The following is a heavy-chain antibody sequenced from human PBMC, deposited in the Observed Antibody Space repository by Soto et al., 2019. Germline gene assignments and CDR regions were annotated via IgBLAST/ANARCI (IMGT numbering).Heavy chain of an antibody. CDR1: GFTFSTYA. V-gene: IGHV3-23*01. Sequence: EVQLLESGGGLVQPGGSLRLSCAASGFTFSTYAMSWVRQAPGKGLEWVSAISGSGGSTYYADSVKGRFTISRDKSKKKLYLQMNSLRAEDTAVYYCAKNWDTTSSSSSHWGQGTLVTVSS. CDR3: AKNWDTTSSSSSH. CDR2: ISGSGGST. D-gene: IGHD6-6*01. J-gene: IGHJ4*02.